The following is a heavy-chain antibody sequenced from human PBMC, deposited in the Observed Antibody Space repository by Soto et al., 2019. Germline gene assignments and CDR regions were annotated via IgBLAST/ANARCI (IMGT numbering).Heavy chain of an antibody. CDR1: GYTFTGYY. J-gene: IGHJ6*02. D-gene: IGHD6-6*01. CDR3: ARDNPRIDEGIAARPSYYYYYGMDV. Sequence: QVQLVQSGAEVKKPGASVKVSCKASGYTFTGYYMHWVRQAPGQGLEWMGWINPNSGGTNYAQKFKGWVTPTRDTSISTAYMDLSRLRSDDTAVYYCARDNPRIDEGIAARPSYYYYYGMDVWGQGTTVTVSS. V-gene: IGHV1-2*04. CDR2: INPNSGGT.